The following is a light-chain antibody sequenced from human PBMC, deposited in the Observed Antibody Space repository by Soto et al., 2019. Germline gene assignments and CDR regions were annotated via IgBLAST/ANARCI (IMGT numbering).Light chain of an antibody. CDR3: SSYAGSSNLGV. Sequence: QSALTQPPSASGSPGQSVTISCTGTSSDVGGYNYVSWYQQHPGRAPKLMIYEVSKRPSWVPDRFSGSKSGNTASLTLSGLQPEDEADYYCSSYAGSSNLGVFGGGTKVTVL. CDR1: SSDVGGYNY. V-gene: IGLV2-8*01. CDR2: EVS. J-gene: IGLJ3*02.